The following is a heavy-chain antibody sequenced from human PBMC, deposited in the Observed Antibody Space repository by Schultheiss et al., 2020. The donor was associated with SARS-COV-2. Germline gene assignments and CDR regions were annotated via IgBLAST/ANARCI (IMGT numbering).Heavy chain of an antibody. Sequence: GGSLRLSCAASGFTFSSYWMSWVRQAPGKGLVWVSRINSDGSSTSYADSVKGRFTISRDNAKNTLYLQMNSLRAEDTAVYYCAREKPYNWNDGRFDYWGHGTLVTVSS. D-gene: IGHD1-1*01. CDR1: GFTFSSYW. V-gene: IGHV3-74*01. J-gene: IGHJ4*01. CDR2: INSDGSST. CDR3: AREKPYNWNDGRFDY.